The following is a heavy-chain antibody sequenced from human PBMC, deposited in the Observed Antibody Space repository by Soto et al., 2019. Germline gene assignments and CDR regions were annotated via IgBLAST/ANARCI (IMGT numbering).Heavy chain of an antibody. V-gene: IGHV1-18*01. J-gene: IGHJ2*01. CDR1: GYTFNDYA. CDR3: VRGYCSLGSCYACWHFDL. CDR2: ISPSTGDT. D-gene: IGHD2-15*01. Sequence: QVRLVQSGDEVKKPGASVKVSCQASGYTFNDYAVSWVRKAPGQGLEWMGWISPSTGDTDQARNFQDRITITLDTAKNTAYMKLRSLRSDDTAVYYCVRGYCSLGSCYACWHFDLWGRGTLVTVSS.